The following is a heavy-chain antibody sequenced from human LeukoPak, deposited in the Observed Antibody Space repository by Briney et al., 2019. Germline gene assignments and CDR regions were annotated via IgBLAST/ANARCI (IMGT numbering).Heavy chain of an antibody. Sequence: GASVKVSCKASGYTFTRYYMHWVRQAPGQGLEWMGWINPNSGGTNYAQKFQGRVTMTRDTSISTAYMELSRLRSDDTAVYYCARDGNGRKGWFDPWGQGTLVTVSS. D-gene: IGHD1-26*01. CDR2: INPNSGGT. CDR3: ARDGNGRKGWFDP. J-gene: IGHJ5*02. CDR1: GYTFTRYY. V-gene: IGHV1-2*02.